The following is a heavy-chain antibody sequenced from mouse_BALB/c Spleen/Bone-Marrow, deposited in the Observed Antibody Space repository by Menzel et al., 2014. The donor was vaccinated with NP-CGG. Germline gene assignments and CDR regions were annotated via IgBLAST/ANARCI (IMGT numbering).Heavy chain of an antibody. CDR1: GFDFSRYW. J-gene: IGHJ3*01. Sequence: EVQLVESGGGLVQPGGSLKFSCAASGFDFSRYWMSWVRQAPGKGLEWIGEINPDSSTINYTPSLKDKFIISRDNAKKTLYLQMSKVRSEDTALYYCARLGYYGGFAYWGQGTLVTVSA. D-gene: IGHD2-3*01. V-gene: IGHV4-1*02. CDR3: ARLGYYGGFAY. CDR2: INPDSSTI.